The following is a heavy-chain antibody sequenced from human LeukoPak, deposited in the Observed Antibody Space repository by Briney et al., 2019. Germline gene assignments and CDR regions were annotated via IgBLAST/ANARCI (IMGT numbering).Heavy chain of an antibody. CDR3: ARVSRGNYYFDY. CDR2: ISAGGGST. J-gene: IGHJ4*02. V-gene: IGHV3-23*01. Sequence: PGGSLRLSCVASGFTFSSYAMSWVRQAPGKGLEWVSAISAGGGSTYYTDSVKGRFTISRDKSKNTLYLQMNSLRAEDTAVYYCARVSRGNYYFDYWGPGTLVTVSS. CDR1: GFTFSSYA.